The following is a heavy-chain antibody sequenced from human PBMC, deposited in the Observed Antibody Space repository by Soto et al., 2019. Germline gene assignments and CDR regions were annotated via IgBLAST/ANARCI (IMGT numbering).Heavy chain of an antibody. CDR2: VKSKNDGGTT. CDR3: TTDSYITSIIVRFDY. D-gene: IGHD3-22*01. V-gene: IGHV3-15*07. CDR1: GFTFSNVA. Sequence: PGGSLRLSCAASGFTFSNVAMHWVRQAPGTGLEWVGRVKSKNDGGTTDFAAPVKGRFAISRDDSKNMVYLEMNSLQTEDTAIYYCTTDSYITSIIVRFDYWGHGTLVTVSS. J-gene: IGHJ4*01.